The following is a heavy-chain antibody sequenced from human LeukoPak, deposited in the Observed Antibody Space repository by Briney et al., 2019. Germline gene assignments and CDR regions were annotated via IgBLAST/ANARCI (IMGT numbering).Heavy chain of an antibody. J-gene: IGHJ4*02. Sequence: GGSLRLSCAASGFTVSSNYMSWVRQAPGKGLEWVSVIYSGGSTYYADSVKGRFTISRDNSKNTLYLQMNSLRAEDTAVYYCARDGFGYGLPFDYWGQGTLVTVSS. D-gene: IGHD5-18*01. CDR3: ARDGFGYGLPFDY. CDR1: GFTVSSNY. V-gene: IGHV3-53*01. CDR2: IYSGGST.